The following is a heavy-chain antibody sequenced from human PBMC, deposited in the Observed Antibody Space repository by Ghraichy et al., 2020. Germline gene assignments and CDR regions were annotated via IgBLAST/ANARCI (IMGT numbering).Heavy chain of an antibody. D-gene: IGHD6-19*01. CDR1: GFSVSSNY. Sequence: GGSLRLSCAASGFSVSSNYMSWVRQVPGKGLQWVSVIYSGGSIYYADSVKGRFTISRENSKNTLYLQMNSLKVEDTAVYYCARGGSSGWFFGAFDIWGQGTMVIVSS. CDR2: IYSGGSI. J-gene: IGHJ3*02. V-gene: IGHV3-66*02. CDR3: ARGGSSGWFFGAFDI.